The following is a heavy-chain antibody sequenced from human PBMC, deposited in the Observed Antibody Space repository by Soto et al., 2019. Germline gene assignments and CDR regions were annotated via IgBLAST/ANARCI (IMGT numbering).Heavy chain of an antibody. CDR1: GFTFSGDA. J-gene: IGHJ4*02. Sequence: EVKLLESGGGVVQPGGSLRLSCAASGFTFSGDAMTWVRQAPGKGLEWVSVISGSAGATYYADSVKGRFTISRDNSKNTLYLQMNSLRAVDTAVYYCARQDYSTTWYLNYWGQGTLVTVSS. CDR3: ARQDYSTTWYLNY. V-gene: IGHV3-23*01. D-gene: IGHD6-13*01. CDR2: ISGSAGAT.